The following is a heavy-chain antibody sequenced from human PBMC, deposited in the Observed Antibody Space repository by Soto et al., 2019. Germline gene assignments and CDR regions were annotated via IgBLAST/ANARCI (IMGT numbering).Heavy chain of an antibody. Sequence: SLKISCAASGFTFDDYAMHWVRQAPGKGLEWVSGISWNSGSIGYADSVKGRFTISRDNAKNSLYLQMNSLRAEDTALYYCAKGQGGSGSNKNWFDPWGQGTLVTVSS. CDR3: AKGQGGSGSNKNWFDP. V-gene: IGHV3-9*01. CDR1: GFTFDDYA. D-gene: IGHD3-10*01. J-gene: IGHJ5*02. CDR2: ISWNSGSI.